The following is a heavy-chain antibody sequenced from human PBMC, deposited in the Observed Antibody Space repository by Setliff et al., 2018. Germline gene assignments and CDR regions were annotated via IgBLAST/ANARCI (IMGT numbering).Heavy chain of an antibody. D-gene: IGHD2-21*01. Sequence: SETLSLTCTVSGGSISSGSNYWSWIRQPAGRGLEWIGHIDPSGNTNYNPSLYSRLIISVDTSKNQFSLKLTSVTAADTAVYYCARSGMPRLLYVGYWGLGTLVTVSS. J-gene: IGHJ4*02. CDR2: IDPSGNT. V-gene: IGHV4-61*09. CDR1: GGSISSGSNY. CDR3: ARSGMPRLLYVGY.